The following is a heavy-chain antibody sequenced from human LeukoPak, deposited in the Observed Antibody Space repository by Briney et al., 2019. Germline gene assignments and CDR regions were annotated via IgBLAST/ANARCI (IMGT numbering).Heavy chain of an antibody. J-gene: IGHJ4*02. Sequence: SETLSLTCTVSGGSISSYYWSWIRQPPGKGLEWIGYIYYSGSTNYNPSLKSRVTISVDTSKNQFSLKLSSVTAADTAVYYCARGVVTAKISDWGQGTLVTVSS. V-gene: IGHV4-59*01. CDR3: ARGVVTAKISD. CDR2: IYYSGST. D-gene: IGHD2-21*02. CDR1: GGSISSYY.